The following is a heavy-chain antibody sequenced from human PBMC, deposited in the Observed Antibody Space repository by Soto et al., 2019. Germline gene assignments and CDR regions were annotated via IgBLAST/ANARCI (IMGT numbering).Heavy chain of an antibody. J-gene: IGHJ4*02. V-gene: IGHV3-73*01. D-gene: IGHD2-2*01. CDR3: NVGERTTSDNIPFDY. CDR2: IRSKAHSYAT. Sequence: EVQLVESGGGLVQPGGSLKLSCAASGFTFSGSAMHWVRQASGKGLEWVGRIRSKAHSYATSYGASVRGRFTISRDDSKNMAYLQMNSLKTEDTAVYYCNVGERTTSDNIPFDYWGQGTLVTVSS. CDR1: GFTFSGSA.